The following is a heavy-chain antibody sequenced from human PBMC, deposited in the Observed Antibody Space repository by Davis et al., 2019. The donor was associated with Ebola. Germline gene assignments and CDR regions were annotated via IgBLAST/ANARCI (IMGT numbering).Heavy chain of an antibody. D-gene: IGHD1-26*01. J-gene: IGHJ4*02. V-gene: IGHV3-9*01. CDR2: ISWNSVGI. CDR3: AKDIVSDSGSYIGHLDY. Sequence: SLKISCPASGFTFDDYAMHWVRQAPGKGLEWVSGISWNSVGIGYADSVEGRFTISRDNAKNSLYLQMNSLSAEDTALYYCAKDIVSDSGSYIGHLDYWGQGTLVTVSS. CDR1: GFTFDDYA.